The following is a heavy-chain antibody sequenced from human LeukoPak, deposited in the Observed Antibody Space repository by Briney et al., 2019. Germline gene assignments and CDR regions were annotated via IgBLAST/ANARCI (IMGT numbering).Heavy chain of an antibody. J-gene: IGHJ4*02. CDR2: IYSGDST. Sequence: GGSLRLSCAASGFAASDDYMSWVRQSPGKGLECVSVIYSGDSTYHADSVKGRFTISRDNSKNTLYLQMNSLRAEDTAVYYCARARGNSEFDCWGQGTLVTVSS. V-gene: IGHV3-53*01. CDR3: ARARGNSEFDC. D-gene: IGHD4-23*01. CDR1: GFAASDDY.